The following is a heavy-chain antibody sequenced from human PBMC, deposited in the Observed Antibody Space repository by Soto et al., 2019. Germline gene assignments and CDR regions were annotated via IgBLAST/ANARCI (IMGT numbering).Heavy chain of an antibody. CDR2: IDGRGTRT. CDR3: TREVQPVIRREYDY. V-gene: IGHV3-21*01. J-gene: IGHJ4*02. CDR1: GFTFCSHT. Sequence: GGSLRLSCEASGFTFCSHTMNWVRQAPGKGLEWVSSIDGRGTRTFYADALKGRFTISRDNARNSLYLQMNSLRAEDTAVYYCTREVQPVIRREYDYWGQGALVTVSS.